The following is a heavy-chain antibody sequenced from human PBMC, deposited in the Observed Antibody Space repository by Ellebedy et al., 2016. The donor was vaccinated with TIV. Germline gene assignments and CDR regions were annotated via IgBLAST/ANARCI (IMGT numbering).Heavy chain of an antibody. V-gene: IGHV1-46*01. CDR3: ARLFSGTYYYDY. CDR2: INPSGGST. CDR1: GYTFTRYY. D-gene: IGHD1-26*01. J-gene: IGHJ4*02. Sequence: AASVKVSCKASGYTFTRYYMHWVRLAPGQGLEWMGIINPSGGSTTYAQKFQGRVTMTRDSSTSTVYMGLSSLRSEDTAVYYCARLFSGTYYYDYWGQGTLVTVSS.